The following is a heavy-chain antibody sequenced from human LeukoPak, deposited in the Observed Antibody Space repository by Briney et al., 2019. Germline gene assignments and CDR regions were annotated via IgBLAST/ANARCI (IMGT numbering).Heavy chain of an antibody. Sequence: PGGSLRLSCAASGFIFSNYAMHWVRQAPGKGLEWVALISYDGSNKYYADSVKGRFTISRDNSKNTLYLQMNSLRAEDTAVYYCAKDAQWLTNYYYYYMDVWGKGTTVTVSS. D-gene: IGHD6-19*01. CDR2: ISYDGSNK. CDR1: GFIFSNYA. V-gene: IGHV3-30*04. J-gene: IGHJ6*03. CDR3: AKDAQWLTNYYYYYMDV.